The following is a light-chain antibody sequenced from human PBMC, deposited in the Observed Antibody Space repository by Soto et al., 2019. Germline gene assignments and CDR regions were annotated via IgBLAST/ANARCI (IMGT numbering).Light chain of an antibody. CDR3: QQYGSSLIT. CDR1: QSVSSSY. CDR2: GAS. J-gene: IGKJ5*01. Sequence: EIVLTPSPGTLSLSPVERATLSCRASQSVSSSYLAWYQQKPGQAPRLLMYGASSRATGIPDRFSGSGSGTDFTLTISRLEPEDFAVYYCQQYGSSLITFGQGTRLEIK. V-gene: IGKV3-20*01.